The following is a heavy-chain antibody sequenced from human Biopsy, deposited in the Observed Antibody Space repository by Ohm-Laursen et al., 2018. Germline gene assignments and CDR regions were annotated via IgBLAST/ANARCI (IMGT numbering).Heavy chain of an antibody. J-gene: IGHJ5*01. CDR3: ATELLPPGVGGPWLDS. CDR2: ISASSSYI. CDR1: GVTLSGYG. D-gene: IGHD3-10*01. V-gene: IGHV3-21*06. Sequence: SLRLSCAASGVTLSGYGMNWVRQAPGTGLERVSSISASSSYIYYADSVKGLFTVSRDNTKNTLYLQMNSLRAADTAIYFCATELLPPGVGGPWLDSWGQGTPVTVSS.